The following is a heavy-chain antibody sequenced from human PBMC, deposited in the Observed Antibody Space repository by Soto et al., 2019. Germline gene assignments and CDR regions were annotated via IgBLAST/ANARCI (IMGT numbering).Heavy chain of an antibody. CDR2: MFYSGAT. Sequence: SETLSHTCTVSGGSISDISYCWGWIRQPPGKGLQWIGCMFYSGATYYNPSLKNRVTLSVDTSNNEFSLKLVSVTAPDTAVYYCARHKSGSDWLDPWGQGTLVTVS. V-gene: IGHV4-39*01. CDR1: GGSISDISYC. D-gene: IGHD2-15*01. J-gene: IGHJ5*02. CDR3: ARHKSGSDWLDP.